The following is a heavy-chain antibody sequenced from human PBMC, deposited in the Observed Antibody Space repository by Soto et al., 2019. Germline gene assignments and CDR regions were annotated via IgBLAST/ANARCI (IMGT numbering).Heavy chain of an antibody. CDR2: IYYSGST. V-gene: IGHV4-31*03. CDR1: GGSISSGGYY. D-gene: IGHD2-15*01. Sequence: SATLSLTCTVSGGSISSGGYYWSWIRQHPGKGLEWIGYIYYSGSTYYNPSLKSRVTISVDTSKNQFSLKLSSVTAADTAVYYCARIQVLSSPRDMDVWGQGTTVTVSS. J-gene: IGHJ6*02. CDR3: ARIQVLSSPRDMDV.